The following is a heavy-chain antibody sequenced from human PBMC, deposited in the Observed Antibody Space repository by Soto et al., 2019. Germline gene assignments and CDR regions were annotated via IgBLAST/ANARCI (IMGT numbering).Heavy chain of an antibody. Sequence: QVQLVQSGAEVKKPGASVKVSCKASGYTFTGYYMHWVRQAPGQGLEWMGWINPNSGGTNYAQKFQGWVTMTRDTSISTAYMELSRLRSDDTAVYYCARWGAENWNQTLQYYYGMDVWGQGTTVTVSS. V-gene: IGHV1-2*04. J-gene: IGHJ6*02. CDR2: INPNSGGT. CDR1: GYTFTGYY. D-gene: IGHD1-1*01. CDR3: ARWGAENWNQTLQYYYGMDV.